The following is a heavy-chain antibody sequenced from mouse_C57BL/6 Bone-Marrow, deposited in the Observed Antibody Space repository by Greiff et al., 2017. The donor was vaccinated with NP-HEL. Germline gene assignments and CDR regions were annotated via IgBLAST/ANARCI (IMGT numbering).Heavy chain of an antibody. Sequence: VKLQESGPELVKPGASVKISCKASGYAFSSSWMNWVKQRPGKGLEWIGRIYPGDGDTNYNGKFKGKATLTADKSSSTAYMQLSSLTSEDSAVYFCARRHGWYFDVWGTGTTVTVSS. CDR2: IYPGDGDT. D-gene: IGHD3-2*01. V-gene: IGHV1-82*01. J-gene: IGHJ1*03. CDR1: GYAFSSSW. CDR3: ARRHGWYFDV.